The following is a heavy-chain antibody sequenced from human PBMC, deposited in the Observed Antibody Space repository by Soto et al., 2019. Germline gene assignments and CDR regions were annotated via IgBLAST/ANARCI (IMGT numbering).Heavy chain of an antibody. CDR1: GFTFSNAW. CDR3: TTEPPHYSSSWYSTPPIDY. D-gene: IGHD6-13*01. J-gene: IGHJ4*02. CDR2: IKSKTDGGTT. V-gene: IGHV3-15*01. Sequence: GGSLRLSCAASGFTFSNAWMSWVRQAPGKGLEWVGRIKSKTDGGTTDYAAPVKGRFTISRDDSKNTLYLQMNSLKTEDTAVYYCTTEPPHYSSSWYSTPPIDYWGQGTLVTVSS.